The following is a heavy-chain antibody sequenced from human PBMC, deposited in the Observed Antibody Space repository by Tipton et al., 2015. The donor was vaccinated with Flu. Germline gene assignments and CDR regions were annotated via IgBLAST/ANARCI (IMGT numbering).Heavy chain of an antibody. Sequence: LSLTCAVYGGSFSGYYWNWIRQPPGKGLEWIGEINHSGSTNYNPSLKSRVTISVDTSKNQFSLKLSSVTAADTAVYYCARAMVRAYYFDYWGQGTLVTVSS. CDR2: INHSGST. CDR1: GGSFSGYY. D-gene: IGHD3-10*01. CDR3: ARAMVRAYYFDY. J-gene: IGHJ4*02. V-gene: IGHV4-34*01.